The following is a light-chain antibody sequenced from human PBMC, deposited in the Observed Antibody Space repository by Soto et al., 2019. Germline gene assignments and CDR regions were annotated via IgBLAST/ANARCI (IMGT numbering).Light chain of an antibody. V-gene: IGKV1-5*03. J-gene: IGKJ1*01. CDR1: QSISSW. Sequence: DIQMTQSPSTLSASVGDRVTITCRASQSISSWLAWYQHKPGKAPKLLIYKASSLESGVPSRFSGRGSGTEFTLTISTLQPEDFASYYCLQYNSHSWTFGQETKVEMK. CDR3: LQYNSHSWT. CDR2: KAS.